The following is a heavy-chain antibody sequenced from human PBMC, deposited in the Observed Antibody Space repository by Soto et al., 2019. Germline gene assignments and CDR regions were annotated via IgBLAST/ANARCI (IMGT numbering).Heavy chain of an antibody. J-gene: IGHJ3*02. CDR3: AKDADNDDYGVFDI. CDR1: GFIFNTYA. Sequence: EVQLLESGGGLVQPGGSLRLSCAASGFIFNTYAFSWVRQAPGKGLEWVSGISDSGGSTYYADSVKARFTVSRDNSRNTLYLQMSGLRAKDTAVYYCAKDADNDDYGVFDIWGQGTLVTVSS. V-gene: IGHV3-23*01. CDR2: ISDSGGST. D-gene: IGHD4-17*01.